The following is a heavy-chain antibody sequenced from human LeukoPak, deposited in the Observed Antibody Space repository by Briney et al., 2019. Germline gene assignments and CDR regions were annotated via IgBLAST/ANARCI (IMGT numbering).Heavy chain of an antibody. J-gene: IGHJ4*02. Sequence: GASVKVSCKASGYTFTGYYMHWVRQAPGQGVEWMGWINPNSGGTNYAQKFQGRVTMTRDTSISTAYMELGRLRSDDTAVYDCAREVVELGALDYWGEGTLVTVSS. CDR2: INPNSGGT. D-gene: IGHD7-27*01. V-gene: IGHV1-2*02. CDR1: GYTFTGYY. CDR3: AREVVELGALDY.